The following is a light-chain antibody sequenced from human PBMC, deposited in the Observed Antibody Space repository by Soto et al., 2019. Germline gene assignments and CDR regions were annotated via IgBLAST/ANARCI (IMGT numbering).Light chain of an antibody. V-gene: IGKV3-20*01. Sequence: EIVLTQSPGTLSLSPGERATLSCRASQSVSSNYLAWYQQKPAQAPRLLIYGASSRATGIPDRFSGSGSGTDFTLTISRLEPEDFAVYYCQQYSGSPPTTFGQGTRLEIE. CDR2: GAS. J-gene: IGKJ5*01. CDR1: QSVSSNY. CDR3: QQYSGSPPTT.